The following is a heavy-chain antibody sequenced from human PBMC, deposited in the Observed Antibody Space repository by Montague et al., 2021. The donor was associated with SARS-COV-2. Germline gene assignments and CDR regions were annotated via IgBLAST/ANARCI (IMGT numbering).Heavy chain of an antibody. D-gene: IGHD3-22*01. CDR1: GFTFGTYA. CDR3: ARGGKYNYDRSGYYVFDY. V-gene: IGHV1-3*01. CDR2: INPGNGNK. Sequence: SVKVSCKASGFTFGTYAIHWLRQAPGQRPEWMGWINPGNGNKKYSENFQGRVTISGDTDANTAYMDLSSLRSEDTAVYYCARGGKYNYDRSGYYVFDYWGQGTLVTVSS. J-gene: IGHJ4*02.